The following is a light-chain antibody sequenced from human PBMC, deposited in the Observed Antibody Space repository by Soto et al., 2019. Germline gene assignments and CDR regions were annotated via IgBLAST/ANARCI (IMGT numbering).Light chain of an antibody. Sequence: DIVMTQSPDSLAVSLGERATINCKSSHSVLYSSNNRHYLAWYQQKPGLPPKLLIYWASTRESGVPDRFSGSGSGTDFALTMRRLRAEDEAVYYCQQHYNRPPTFGGVTKAEIQ. V-gene: IGKV4-1*01. CDR3: QQHYNRPPT. J-gene: IGKJ4*01. CDR2: WAS. CDR1: HSVLYSSNNRHY.